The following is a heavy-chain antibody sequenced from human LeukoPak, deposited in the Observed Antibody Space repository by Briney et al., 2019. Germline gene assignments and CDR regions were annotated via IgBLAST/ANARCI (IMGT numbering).Heavy chain of an antibody. J-gene: IGHJ5*02. CDR3: ARVAFCSSTSCLGPPPRGNWFDP. CDR2: IIPIFGTA. D-gene: IGHD2-2*01. Sequence: ASVKVSCKASGGTFSSYAISWVRQAPGQGLEWMGGIIPIFGTANYAQKFQGRVTITADESTSTAYMELSSLRSEDTAVYYCARVAFCSSTSCLGPPPRGNWFDPWGQGTLVTVPS. CDR1: GGTFSSYA. V-gene: IGHV1-69*01.